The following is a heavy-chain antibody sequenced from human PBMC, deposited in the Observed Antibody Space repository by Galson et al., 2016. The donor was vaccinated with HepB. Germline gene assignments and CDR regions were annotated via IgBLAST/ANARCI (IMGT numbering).Heavy chain of an antibody. CDR2: IYYSGST. V-gene: IGHV4-61*01. CDR1: GDSVNSGFYY. Sequence: ETLSLTCVVSGDSVNSGFYYWRWIRQPPGKGLEWIGCIYYSGSTNYNTSLQSRVSISLETSKNQFSLKLNSVTAADTAADYCARGNNFWSGYYADYWGQGTLVTVSS. D-gene: IGHD3-3*01. J-gene: IGHJ4*02. CDR3: ARGNNFWSGYYADY.